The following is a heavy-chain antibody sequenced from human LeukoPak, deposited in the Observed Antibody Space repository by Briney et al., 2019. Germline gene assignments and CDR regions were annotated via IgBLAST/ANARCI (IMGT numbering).Heavy chain of an antibody. CDR3: ARDGLEARIDAFDI. CDR1: GFTFSSYG. Sequence: GGSLRLSCAASGFTFSSYGMSWVRQAPGKGLEWVSAIGTSGTITHYADSVKGRFTISRDNSKNTLYLQMNSLRAEDTAVYYCARDGLEARIDAFDIWGQGTMVTVSS. D-gene: IGHD3/OR15-3a*01. J-gene: IGHJ3*02. CDR2: IGTSGTIT. V-gene: IGHV3-23*01.